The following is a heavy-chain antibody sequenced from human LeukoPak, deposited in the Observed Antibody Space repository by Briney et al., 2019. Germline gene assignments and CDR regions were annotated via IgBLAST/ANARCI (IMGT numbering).Heavy chain of an antibody. CDR1: GYTFTAQY. V-gene: IGHV1-2*06. CDR2: INPSSGGT. J-gene: IGHJ5*02. Sequence: GASVKVSCTASGYTFTAQYMHWVRQAPGQGLEWMGRINPSSGGTNYVQKFQGRVTTTRDTSITTAYMELTSLRSDDTAVYYCAREGDYPTGNWFDPWGQGTLVTVSS. CDR3: AREGDYPTGNWFDP. D-gene: IGHD2-21*01.